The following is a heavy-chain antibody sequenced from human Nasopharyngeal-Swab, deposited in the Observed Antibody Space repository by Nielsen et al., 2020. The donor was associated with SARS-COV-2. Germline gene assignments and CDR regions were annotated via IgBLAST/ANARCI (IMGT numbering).Heavy chain of an antibody. D-gene: IGHD3-3*01. CDR2: INSDGSST. Sequence: GESLKISCAASGFTFSSYWMHWVRQAPGKGLVWVSRINSDGSSTSYADSVKGRFTISRDNAKNTLYLQMNSLRAEDMAMYYCARGGSYDFWSGYCFDYWGQGTLVTVSS. J-gene: IGHJ4*02. CDR3: ARGGSYDFWSGYCFDY. V-gene: IGHV3-74*01. CDR1: GFTFSSYW.